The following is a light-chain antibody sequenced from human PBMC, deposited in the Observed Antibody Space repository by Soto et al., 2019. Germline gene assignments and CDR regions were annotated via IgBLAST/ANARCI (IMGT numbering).Light chain of an antibody. J-gene: IGKJ1*01. CDR1: QSVISSY. CDR2: GAT. Sequence: EIVLTQSPGTLSLSPGERATLSCRASQSVISSYLAWYQQKPGQAPRLLIYGATSRATGIPDRFSGSGSGTDFTLTISRLEPEVFAVYYSQQYSTSPWTFRQGTKVDIK. V-gene: IGKV3-20*01. CDR3: QQYSTSPWT.